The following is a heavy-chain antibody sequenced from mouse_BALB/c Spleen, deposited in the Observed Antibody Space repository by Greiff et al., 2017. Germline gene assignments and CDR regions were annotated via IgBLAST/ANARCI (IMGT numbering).Heavy chain of an antibody. D-gene: IGHD3-3*01. V-gene: IGHV2-6-7*01. CDR2: IWGGGST. Sequence: VQLVESGPGLVAPSQSLSITCTVSGFSLTSYGVSWVRQPPGKGLEWLGMIWGGGSTDYNSALKSRLSISKDNSKSQVFLKMNSLQTDDTAMYYCARRGRDSYYFDYWGQGTTLTVSS. J-gene: IGHJ2*01. CDR1: GFSLTSYG. CDR3: ARRGRDSYYFDY.